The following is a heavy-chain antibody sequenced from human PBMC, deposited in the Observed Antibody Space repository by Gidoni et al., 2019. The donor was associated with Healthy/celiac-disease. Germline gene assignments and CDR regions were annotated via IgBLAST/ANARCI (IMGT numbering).Heavy chain of an antibody. Sequence: QVQLVQSGAEVKKPGASVKVSCKASGSPFTSYHMHWVRQAPGQGLEWMGIINPSGGSTSYAKKFQGRVTMTRDTSTSTVYMELSSLRSEDTAVYYCARGPGIAVAEDYWGQGTLVTVSS. J-gene: IGHJ4*02. CDR3: ARGPGIAVAEDY. CDR1: GSPFTSYH. V-gene: IGHV1-46*03. CDR2: INPSGGST. D-gene: IGHD6-19*01.